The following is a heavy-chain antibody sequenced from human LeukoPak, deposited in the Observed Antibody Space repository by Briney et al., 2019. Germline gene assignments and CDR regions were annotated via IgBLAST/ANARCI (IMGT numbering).Heavy chain of an antibody. CDR1: GFTFSSYG. Sequence: GGSLRLSCAASGFTFSSYGMHWVRQAPGKGLVWVAFIRYDGSNKYYADSVKGRFTISRDNAKNSLYLQMNSLRAEDTAVYYCARVFDYWGQGTLVTVSS. J-gene: IGHJ4*02. CDR3: ARVFDY. CDR2: IRYDGSNK. V-gene: IGHV3-30*02.